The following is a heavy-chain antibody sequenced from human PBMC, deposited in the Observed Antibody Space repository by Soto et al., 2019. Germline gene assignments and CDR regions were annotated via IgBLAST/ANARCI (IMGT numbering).Heavy chain of an antibody. J-gene: IGHJ5*01. CDR2: INHSGST. D-gene: IGHD2-21*02. CDR3: ARFPYCGGDCYSRVARRFDS. Sequence: SETLSLTCAVYGGSFSGYYWSWIRQPPGKGLEWIGEINHSGSTNYNPSLKSRVTISVDTSKNQFSLKLSSVTAADTAVYYCARFPYCGGDCYSRVARRFDSWGQGTLVTVS. CDR1: GGSFSGYY. V-gene: IGHV4-34*01.